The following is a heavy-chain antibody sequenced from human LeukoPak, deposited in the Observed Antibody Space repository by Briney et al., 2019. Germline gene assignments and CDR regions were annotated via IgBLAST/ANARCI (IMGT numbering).Heavy chain of an antibody. Sequence: SETLSLTCTVSGGSFTDYYWGWIRQPPGKGLEWIGSIYYRGSTFYNPSLRNRVSISIDTSKGRFSLNLNSVTAADTAVYFCTRDRKHGPQDSWGQGTLVT. D-gene: IGHD1-14*01. J-gene: IGHJ5*01. V-gene: IGHV4-39*07. CDR2: IYYRGST. CDR3: TRDRKHGPQDS. CDR1: GGSFTDYY.